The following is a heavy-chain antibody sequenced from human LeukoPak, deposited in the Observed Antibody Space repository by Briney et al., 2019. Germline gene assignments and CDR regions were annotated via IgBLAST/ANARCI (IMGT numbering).Heavy chain of an antibody. Sequence: GGSLRLSCAASGFTFSSYAMSWVRQAPGKGLEWVSAISGSGGSTYYADSVKGRFTISRDNAMNTLYLHLNSLRAEDTAVYYCARGVRGSYGTDLWGQGTLVTVSS. J-gene: IGHJ5*02. CDR2: ISGSGGST. CDR3: ARGVRGSYGTDL. D-gene: IGHD1-26*01. CDR1: GFTFSSYA. V-gene: IGHV3-23*01.